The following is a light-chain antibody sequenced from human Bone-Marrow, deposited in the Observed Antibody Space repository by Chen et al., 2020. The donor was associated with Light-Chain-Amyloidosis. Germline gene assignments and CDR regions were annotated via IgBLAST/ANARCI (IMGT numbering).Light chain of an antibody. CDR2: EVT. CDR1: SSDVGGDNH. CDR3: SSYTSTNTLV. Sequence: QSALTQPASVSGSPGQSITISCTGTSSDVGGDNHVSWYQQHPDKAPKLMIYEVTNRPSWVPDRFSGSKSDNTASLTISGHQTEDEADYFCSSYTSTNTLVFGSGTRVTVL. V-gene: IGLV2-14*01. J-gene: IGLJ1*01.